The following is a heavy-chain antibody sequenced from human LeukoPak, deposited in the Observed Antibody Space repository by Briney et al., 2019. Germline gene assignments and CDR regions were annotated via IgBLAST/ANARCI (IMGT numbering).Heavy chain of an antibody. J-gene: IGHJ4*02. D-gene: IGHD3-22*01. V-gene: IGHV3-23*01. CDR1: GFTFSSYA. CDR2: ISGSGGST. Sequence: GGSLRLSCAASGFTFSSYAMSWVRQAPGKGLEWVSAISGSGGSTYYADSVKGRFTISRDNSKKTLYLQMNSLRVEDTAVYYCAKDYYDVSGHDYWGQGTLVTVSS. CDR3: AKDYYDVSGHDY.